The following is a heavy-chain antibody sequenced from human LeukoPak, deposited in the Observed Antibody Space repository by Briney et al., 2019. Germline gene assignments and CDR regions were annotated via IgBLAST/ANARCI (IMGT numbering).Heavy chain of an antibody. V-gene: IGHV1-8*01. CDR1: GYTFTSYD. CDR2: MNPNSGNT. Sequence: GASVKVSCKASGYTFTSYDINWVRQASGQGLEWMGWMNPNSGNTGYAQKFQGRVTMTRSTSIRTAYMELSSLRSEDTAVYYCARGDYEYGMDVWGQGTTVTVSS. CDR3: ARGDYEYGMDV. J-gene: IGHJ6*02.